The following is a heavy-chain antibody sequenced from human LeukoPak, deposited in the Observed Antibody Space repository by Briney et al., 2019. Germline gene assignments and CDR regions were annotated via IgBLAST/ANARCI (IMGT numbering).Heavy chain of an antibody. CDR1: GFTFSIYA. V-gene: IGHV3-23*01. CDR2: ISGSGGTA. CDR3: ARVGPVVVIGYYYGMDV. J-gene: IGHJ6*02. Sequence: AGGSLRLSCAASGFTFSIYAMSWVRQAPGKGLEWVSAISGSGGTAYADSVKGRFTISRDNAKNSLYLQMNSLRAEDTAVYYCARVGPVVVIGYYYGMDVWGQGTTVTVSS. D-gene: IGHD2-21*01.